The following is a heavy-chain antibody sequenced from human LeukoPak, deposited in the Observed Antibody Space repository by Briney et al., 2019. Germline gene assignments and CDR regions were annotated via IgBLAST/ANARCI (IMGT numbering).Heavy chain of an antibody. D-gene: IGHD6-19*01. CDR2: ISASGAKT. CDR3: AKDPVQHGNGLYWFDP. V-gene: IGHV3-23*01. Sequence: GGALRLSCAASGVTFNNYAVSWVRQALGKGLDWGSGISASGAKTYYADSVKGRFTISRDNSRNTLYLQMTSLRVEDTAVYYCAKDPVQHGNGLYWFDPWGQGTVVTVSS. CDR1: GVTFNNYA. J-gene: IGHJ5*02.